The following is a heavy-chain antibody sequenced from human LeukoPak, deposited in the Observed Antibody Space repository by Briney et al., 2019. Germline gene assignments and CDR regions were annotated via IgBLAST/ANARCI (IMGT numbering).Heavy chain of an antibody. CDR3: AKAKAMVRGVIMSVWKNIQVYSFDY. CDR2: INQDGSGK. CDR1: GFTFGSYA. J-gene: IGHJ4*02. Sequence: GGSLRLSCAASGFTFGSYAMSWVRQAPGKGLEWVANINQDGSGKYFVDSVKGRFTISRDNSKNTLYLQMNSLRAEDTAVYYCAKAKAMVRGVIMSVWKNIQVYSFDYWGQGTLVTVSS. V-gene: IGHV3-7*03. D-gene: IGHD3-10*01.